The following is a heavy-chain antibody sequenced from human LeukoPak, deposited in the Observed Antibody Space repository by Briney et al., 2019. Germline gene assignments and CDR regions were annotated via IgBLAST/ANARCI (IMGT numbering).Heavy chain of an antibody. CDR1: GFTFSSYA. J-gene: IGHJ4*02. CDR2: ISDSGGST. Sequence: GGSLRLSCAASGFTFSSYAMSWVRQAPGEGLEWVSAISDSGGSTYYADSVKGRFTISRDNSKNTLYLQMNSLRAEDTAVYYCAKRRYYDFWSGYPVFDYWGQGTLVTVSS. V-gene: IGHV3-23*01. CDR3: AKRRYYDFWSGYPVFDY. D-gene: IGHD3-3*01.